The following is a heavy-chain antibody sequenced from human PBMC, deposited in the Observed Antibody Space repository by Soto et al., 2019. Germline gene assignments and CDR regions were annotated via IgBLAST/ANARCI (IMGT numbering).Heavy chain of an antibody. CDR1: GFTFSRYW. CDR3: ARSRREYYDFSSGWFPSFDY. CDR2: INSDRSTT. D-gene: IGHD3-3*01. V-gene: IGHV3-74*01. J-gene: IGHJ4*02. Sequence: SSAASGFTFSRYWMHWVRQAPGKGLVWVSRINSDRSTTYYADSVKSRVTISVDTSKNQFSLKLSSVTAADTAVHYCARSRREYYDFSSGWFPSFDYWGQGTLVTVSS.